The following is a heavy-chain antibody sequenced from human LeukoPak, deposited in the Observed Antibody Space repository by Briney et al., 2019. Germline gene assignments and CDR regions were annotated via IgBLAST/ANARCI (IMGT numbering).Heavy chain of an antibody. Sequence: SETLSLTCAVYGGSFSGYYWSWIRQPPGKGLEWIGEINHSGSTNYNPSLKSRVTISVDTSKNQFSLKLSSVTAADTAVYCCARGHTHLYDFWSGRNKPRRFDPWGQGTLVTVSS. J-gene: IGHJ5*02. D-gene: IGHD3-3*01. V-gene: IGHV4-34*01. CDR1: GGSFSGYY. CDR3: ARGHTHLYDFWSGRNKPRRFDP. CDR2: INHSGST.